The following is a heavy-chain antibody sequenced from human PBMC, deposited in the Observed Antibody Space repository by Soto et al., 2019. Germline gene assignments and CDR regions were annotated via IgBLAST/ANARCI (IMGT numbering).Heavy chain of an antibody. CDR3: ARGSGSFVYGMDV. CDR2: INPRGGST. Sequence: QVQLVQSGAEVKKPGASVKVSCNASGYTLSDYLIHWVRQAPGQGLEWEGTINPRGGSTRYAENFQGRVTMTSDTSTSTIFLELSSLRSDDTAVFYCARGSGSFVYGMDVWGQGTTVTVSS. CDR1: GYTLSDYL. V-gene: IGHV1-46*01. D-gene: IGHD3-10*01. J-gene: IGHJ6*02.